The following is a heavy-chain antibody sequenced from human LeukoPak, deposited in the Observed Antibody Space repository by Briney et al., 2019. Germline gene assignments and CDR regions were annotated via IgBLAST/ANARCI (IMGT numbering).Heavy chain of an antibody. CDR1: GGSFSGYY. Sequence: SETLSLTCAVYGGSFSGYYWSWIRQPPGKGLEWIGEINHCGSTNYNPSLKTRVTISVDTSKNQFSLKLSSLTAADTAAHYCARGWEVMTAFDIWGQGTMVTVSS. CDR3: ARGWEVMTAFDI. V-gene: IGHV4-34*01. J-gene: IGHJ3*02. D-gene: IGHD1-26*01. CDR2: INHCGST.